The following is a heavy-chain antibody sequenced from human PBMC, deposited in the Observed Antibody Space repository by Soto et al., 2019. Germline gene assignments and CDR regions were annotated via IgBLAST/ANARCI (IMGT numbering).Heavy chain of an antibody. CDR2: IYYSGST. V-gene: IGHV4-30-4*01. Sequence: QVQLQESGPGLVKPSQTLSLTCTVSGGSISSGDYYWSWIRQPPGKGLEWIGYIYYSGSTYYNPSLKSRVTISVDTSKNQFSLKLSSVTAADTAVYYCARALQGYYYDSSGYPFDYWGQGTLVTVSS. D-gene: IGHD3-22*01. J-gene: IGHJ4*02. CDR3: ARALQGYYYDSSGYPFDY. CDR1: GGSISSGDYY.